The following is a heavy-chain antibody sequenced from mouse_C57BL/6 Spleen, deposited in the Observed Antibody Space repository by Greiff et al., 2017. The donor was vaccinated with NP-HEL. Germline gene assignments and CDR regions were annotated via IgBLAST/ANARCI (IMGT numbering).Heavy chain of an antibody. CDR3: ARLYYDYDLYAMDY. V-gene: IGHV5-17*01. CDR2: ISSGSSTI. CDR1: GFTFSDYG. J-gene: IGHJ4*01. D-gene: IGHD2-4*01. Sequence: EVQLVESGGGLVKPGGSLKLSCAASGFTFSDYGMHWVRQAPEKGLEWVAYISSGSSTIYYADTVKGRFTISRDNAKNTLFLQMTSLRSEDTAMYYCARLYYDYDLYAMDYWGQGTSVTVSS.